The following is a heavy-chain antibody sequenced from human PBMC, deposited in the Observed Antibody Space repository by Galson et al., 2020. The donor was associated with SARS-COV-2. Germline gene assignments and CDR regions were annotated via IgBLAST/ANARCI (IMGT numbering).Heavy chain of an antibody. V-gene: IGHV3-30*18. CDR1: GFTFSSYG. Sequence: GGSLRLSCAASGFTFSSYGMHWVRQAPGKGLEWVAVISYDGSNKYYADSVKGRFTISRDNSKNTLYLQMNSLRAEDTAVYYCAKDGRIQLYDYWGQGTLVTVSS. CDR3: AKDGRIQLYDY. J-gene: IGHJ4*02. CDR2: ISYDGSNK. D-gene: IGHD5-18*01.